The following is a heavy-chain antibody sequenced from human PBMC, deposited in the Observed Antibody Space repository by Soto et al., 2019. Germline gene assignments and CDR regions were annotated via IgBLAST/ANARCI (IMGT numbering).Heavy chain of an antibody. J-gene: IGHJ6*03. CDR1: GFTFSSYA. CDR2: ISGSGGST. D-gene: IGHD3-10*01. Sequence: GGSMRLSCAASGFTFSSYAMSWVRQAPGKGLEWVSAISGSGGSTYYADSVKGRFTISRDNSKNTLYLQMNSLRAEDTAVYYCAKGAESWRDYYYYYYYMDVWGKGTTVTVSS. CDR3: AKGAESWRDYYYYYYYMDV. V-gene: IGHV3-23*01.